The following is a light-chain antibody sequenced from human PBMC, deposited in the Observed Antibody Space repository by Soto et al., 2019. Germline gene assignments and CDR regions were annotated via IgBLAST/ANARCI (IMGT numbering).Light chain of an antibody. J-gene: IGKJ3*01. Sequence: EIVLTQSPGTLSLSPGERATLSCRASQSVISTYLAWYQQKPCTAPRLLIYGATSRSTGIPDRFSGSWSGTDFTLISSRLEPEDFAFYYCQQYGSSLFTFGPGTTVDIK. V-gene: IGKV3-20*01. CDR2: GAT. CDR1: QSVISTY. CDR3: QQYGSSLFT.